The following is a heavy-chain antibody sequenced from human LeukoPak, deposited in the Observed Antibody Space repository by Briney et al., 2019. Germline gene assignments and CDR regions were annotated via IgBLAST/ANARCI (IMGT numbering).Heavy chain of an antibody. J-gene: IGHJ4*02. CDR3: ARAPLRGAGYDY. CDR2: IGTAGDT. V-gene: IGHV3-13*01. CDR1: GFTFSSYD. D-gene: IGHD3-9*01. Sequence: GGSLRLSCAASGFTFSSYDMHWVRHATGKGLEWVSAIGTAGDTYYPGSVKGRFTISRENAKNSLYLQMNSLRAGDTAVYYCARAPLRGAGYDYWGQGTLVTVSS.